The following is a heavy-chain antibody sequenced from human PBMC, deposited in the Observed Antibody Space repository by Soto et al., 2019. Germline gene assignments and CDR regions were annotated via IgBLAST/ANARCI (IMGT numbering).Heavy chain of an antibody. CDR1: GYTFINYG. D-gene: IGHD3-9*01. J-gene: IGHJ6*02. CDR3: ARDPRLFHDILTGSNYGMDV. V-gene: IGHV1-18*04. CDR2: ISAYNGNT. Sequence: ASVKVSCKTSGYTFINYGISWVRQAPGQGLEWMGWISAYNGNTKYAQKLQGRVTMTTDTSTTTAYLELKSLISDDTAVYYRARDPRLFHDILTGSNYGMDVWGQGTTVTVSS.